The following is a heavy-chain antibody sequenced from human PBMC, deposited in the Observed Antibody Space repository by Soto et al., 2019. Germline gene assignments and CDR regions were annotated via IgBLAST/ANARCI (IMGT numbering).Heavy chain of an antibody. J-gene: IGHJ4*02. V-gene: IGHV4-34*01. CDR2: INHSGST. CDR3: AREQLVHSVFDY. Sequence: SETLSRTCAVYGGSFSCYYWSWIRQPPGKGLEWIGEINHSGSTNYNPSLKSRVTISVDTSKNQFSLKLSSVTAADTAVYYCAREQLVHSVFDYWGQGTLVTVSS. D-gene: IGHD6-6*01. CDR1: GGSFSCYY.